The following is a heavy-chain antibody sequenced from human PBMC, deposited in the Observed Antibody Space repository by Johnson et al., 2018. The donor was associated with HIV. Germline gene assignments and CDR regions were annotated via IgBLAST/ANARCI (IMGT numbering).Heavy chain of an antibody. J-gene: IGHJ3*02. Sequence: VKLLESGGGSVQPGGSLRLSCAASGFTFSSYDMHWVRQATGKGLEWVSAIGTAGDTYYPGSVKGRFTISRENAKNSLYLQMNSLRAEDTAVYYCAREPTSGYIKDAFDIRGQGTMVTVSS. V-gene: IGHV3-13*01. CDR1: GFTFSSYD. CDR3: AREPTSGYIKDAFDI. D-gene: IGHD3-22*01. CDR2: IGTAGDT.